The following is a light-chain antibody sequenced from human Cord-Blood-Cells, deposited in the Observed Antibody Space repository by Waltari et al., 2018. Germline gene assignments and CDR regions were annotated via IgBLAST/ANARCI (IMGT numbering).Light chain of an antibody. J-gene: IGLJ3*02. V-gene: IGLV3-19*01. Sequence: SSELTQDPAVSVALGQTVRITCQGDSLRSYYASWYQQKPGQAPVLVIYGKNNWPSGIPDRFCGSSSGNTASLTITGAQAEDEADYYCNSRDSSGNHWVFGGGTKLTVL. CDR2: GKN. CDR1: SLRSYY. CDR3: NSRDSSGNHWV.